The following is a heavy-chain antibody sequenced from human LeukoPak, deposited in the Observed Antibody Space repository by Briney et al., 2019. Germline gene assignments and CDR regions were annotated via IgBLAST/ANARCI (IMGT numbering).Heavy chain of an antibody. J-gene: IGHJ6*03. CDR2: INPNSGGT. D-gene: IGHD2-2*02. CDR1: GYTFTGYY. CDR3: ARVSSYCSSTSCYTSYYMDV. Sequence: ASVKVSCKASGYTFTGYYMHWVRQAPGQGLEWMGWINPNSGGTNYAQKFQGRVTMTRDTSISTAYMELSRLRSDDTAVYYCARVSSYCSSTSCYTSYYMDVWGKGTTVTVSS. V-gene: IGHV1-2*02.